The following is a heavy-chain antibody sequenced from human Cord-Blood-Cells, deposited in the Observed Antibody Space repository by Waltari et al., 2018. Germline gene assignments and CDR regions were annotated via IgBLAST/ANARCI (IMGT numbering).Heavy chain of an antibody. CDR2: IIPIFGTA. CDR3: AREDWGYCSGGSCHKEDAFDI. CDR1: GGTFSSYA. D-gene: IGHD2-15*01. Sequence: QVQLVQSGAEVKKPGSSVKVSCKASGGTFSSYAISWVRQAPGQGLEWMGGIIPIFGTANYGQKFQGRVTITADESTSTAYMELSSLRSEDTAVYYCAREDWGYCSGGSCHKEDAFDIWGQGTMVTVSS. J-gene: IGHJ3*02. V-gene: IGHV1-69*01.